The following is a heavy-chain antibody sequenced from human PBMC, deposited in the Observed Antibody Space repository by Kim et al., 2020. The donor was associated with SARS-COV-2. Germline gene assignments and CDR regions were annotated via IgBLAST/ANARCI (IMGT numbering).Heavy chain of an antibody. V-gene: IGHV1-69*04. CDR3: ARVPRGSGYDPRKTEDYYYYYGMDV. CDR2: IIPILGIA. J-gene: IGHJ6*02. CDR1: GGTFSSYA. D-gene: IGHD5-12*01. Sequence: SVKVSCKASGGTFSSYAISWVRQAPGQGLEWMGRIIPILGIANYAQKFQGRVTITADKSTSTAYMELSSLRSEDTAVYYCARVPRGSGYDPRKTEDYYYYYGMDVWGQGTTVTVSS.